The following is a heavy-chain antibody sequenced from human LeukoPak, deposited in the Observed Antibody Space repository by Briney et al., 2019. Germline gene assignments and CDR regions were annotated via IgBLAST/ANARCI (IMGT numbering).Heavy chain of an antibody. J-gene: IGHJ4*02. CDR1: GFTVSSNY. V-gene: IGHV3-48*01. CDR3: SETFSLGC. CDR2: ISRRSTTI. D-gene: IGHD3-16*01. Sequence: GGSLRLSCAASGFTVSSNYMSWVRQAPGKGLEWVSYISRRSTTIYYADSVKGRFTISRDNSKNTLYLQMNSLRAEDTAVYYCSETFSLGCWGQGTLVTVSS.